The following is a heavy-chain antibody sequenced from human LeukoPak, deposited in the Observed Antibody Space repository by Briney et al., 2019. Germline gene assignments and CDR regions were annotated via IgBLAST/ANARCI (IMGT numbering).Heavy chain of an antibody. CDR2: IYYSGST. D-gene: IGHD2-21*02. J-gene: IGHJ6*02. CDR3: ARHYCGGDCPYGMDV. V-gene: IGHV4-59*01. Sequence: SETLSLTCTVSGGSISSYYWSWIRQPPGKGLEWIGYIYYSGSTNYNSSLKSRVTISVDTSKNQFSLKLSSVTAADTAVYYCARHYCGGDCPYGMDVWGQGTTVTVSS. CDR1: GGSISSYY.